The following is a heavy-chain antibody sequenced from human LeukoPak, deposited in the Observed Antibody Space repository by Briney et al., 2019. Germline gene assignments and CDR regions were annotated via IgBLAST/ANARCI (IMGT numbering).Heavy chain of an antibody. J-gene: IGHJ4*02. CDR1: GFTFAIHA. V-gene: IGHV3-23*01. CDR3: AKKQMITFGGVIVAFDY. Sequence: GGSLRLSCAASGFTFAIHAMTWVRQAPGKGLEWVSGISGDGASTHYAESVKGQFTISRDNSKNTLYLQMNSLRAEDTAVYYCAKKQMITFGGVIVAFDYWGQGTLVTVSS. D-gene: IGHD3-16*02. CDR2: ISGDGAST.